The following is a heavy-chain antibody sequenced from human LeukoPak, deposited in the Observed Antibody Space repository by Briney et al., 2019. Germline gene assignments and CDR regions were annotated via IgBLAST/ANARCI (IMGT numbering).Heavy chain of an antibody. Sequence: PGGSLRLSCAASGFAFHTNAMRWVRQAPGKGLEWVAGINFNSIVTKYGDSVKGRFTISRDNSKNTLFLQMNNLRAEDTAVYYCAKVGGQWLDSGHTYFDYWGQGTLVTVSS. V-gene: IGHV3-23*01. D-gene: IGHD6-19*01. J-gene: IGHJ4*02. CDR1: GFAFHTNA. CDR2: INFNSIVT. CDR3: AKVGGQWLDSGHTYFDY.